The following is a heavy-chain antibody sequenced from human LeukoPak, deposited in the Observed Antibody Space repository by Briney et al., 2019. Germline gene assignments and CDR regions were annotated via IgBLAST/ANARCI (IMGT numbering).Heavy chain of an antibody. CDR1: GFTFSSYA. D-gene: IGHD3-3*01. CDR3: ARGRITIFGVVMAEVIDAFDI. CDR2: ISYDGSNK. J-gene: IGHJ3*02. V-gene: IGHV3-30-3*01. Sequence: PGRSLRLSCAASGFTFSSYAMHWVRQAPGKGLEWVAVISYDGSNKYYADSVKGRFTISRDNSKNTLYLQMNSLRAEDTAVYYCARGRITIFGVVMAEVIDAFDIWGQGTMVTVSS.